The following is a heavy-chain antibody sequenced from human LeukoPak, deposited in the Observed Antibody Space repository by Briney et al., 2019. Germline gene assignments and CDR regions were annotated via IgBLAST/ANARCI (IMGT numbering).Heavy chain of an antibody. D-gene: IGHD6-19*01. CDR3: ARDRSSWGYYFDY. J-gene: IGHJ4*02. CDR2: IYYSGST. Sequence: SETLSLTCTVSGDSISSYYWSWIRQPPGKGLEWIGYIYYSGSTNYNPSLKSRVTISVDTSKNQFSLKVSSVTAADTAVYHCARDRSSWGYYFDYWGQGTLVTVSS. CDR1: GDSISSYY. V-gene: IGHV4-59*01.